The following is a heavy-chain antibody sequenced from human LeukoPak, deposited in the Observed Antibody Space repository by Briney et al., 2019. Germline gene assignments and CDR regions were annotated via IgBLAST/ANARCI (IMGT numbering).Heavy chain of an antibody. V-gene: IGHV4-59*12. CDR3: ARTTEGGYSYGYFYYYYMDV. CDR1: GGSISSYY. J-gene: IGHJ6*03. CDR2: MYYTGST. D-gene: IGHD5-18*01. Sequence: SETLSLTCTVSGGSISSYYWSWIRQPPGKGLEWIGYMYYTGSTNYNPSLNSRVTISVDTSKNQFSLKLTSVTAADTAVYYCARTTEGGYSYGYFYYYYMDVWGKGTTVTISS.